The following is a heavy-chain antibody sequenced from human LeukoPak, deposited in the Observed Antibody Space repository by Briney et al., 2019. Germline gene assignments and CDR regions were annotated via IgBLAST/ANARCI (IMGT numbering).Heavy chain of an antibody. CDR2: FDPEDGET. Sequence: ASVKVSCKVSGYTLTELSMHWVRQAPGKGLEWKGGFDPEDGETIYAQKFQGRVTMTEDTSTDTAYMELSSLRSEDTAVYYCATGRGPSRAVVIIYFDYWGQGTLVTVSS. D-gene: IGHD3-3*01. CDR1: GYTLTELS. V-gene: IGHV1-24*01. J-gene: IGHJ4*02. CDR3: ATGRGPSRAVVIIYFDY.